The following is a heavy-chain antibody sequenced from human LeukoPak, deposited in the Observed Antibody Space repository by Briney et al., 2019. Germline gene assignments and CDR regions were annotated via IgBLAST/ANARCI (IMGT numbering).Heavy chain of an antibody. V-gene: IGHV4-61*01. CDR2: IYYTGST. CDR1: GYSINNGFY. Sequence: KPSETLSLTCTVSGYSINNGFYWGWIRQPPGKGLEWIGYIYYTGSTNYNPSLKSRVTMSVDTSKNQFSLNLKSVTPEDTAVYYCARNLIPEQLVLNFWGQGTLVTVSS. D-gene: IGHD6-13*01. J-gene: IGHJ4*02. CDR3: ARNLIPEQLVLNF.